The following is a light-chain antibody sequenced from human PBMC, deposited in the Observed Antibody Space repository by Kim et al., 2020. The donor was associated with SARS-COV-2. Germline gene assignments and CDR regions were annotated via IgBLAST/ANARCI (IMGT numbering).Light chain of an antibody. CDR1: SGYGNYK. CDR2: VGSGGIVG. CDR3: GADHGSGSNFVV. Sequence: LTCTLSSGYGNYKVDWYQQRPGKGPRFVMRVGSGGIVGSKGDGIPDRFSVLGSGLNRYLTIKNIQEEDESDYHCGADHGSGSNFVVFGGGTQLTVL. V-gene: IGLV9-49*01. J-gene: IGLJ3*02.